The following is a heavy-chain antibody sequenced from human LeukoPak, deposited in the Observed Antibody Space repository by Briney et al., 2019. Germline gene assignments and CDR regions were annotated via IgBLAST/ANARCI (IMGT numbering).Heavy chain of an antibody. J-gene: IGHJ4*02. CDR2: ISSDSSTI. D-gene: IGHD3-3*01. CDR1: GFMFINYS. CDR3: ARDRGYDFWSGYYLGY. V-gene: IGHV3-48*01. Sequence: GGSLRLSCTASGFMFINYSMNWVRQAPGKGLEWLSYISSDSSTIYYADSVKGRFTISRDNAQSSLYLQMHSLGAEDTAVYYCARDRGYDFWSGYYLGYWGQGTLVTVSS.